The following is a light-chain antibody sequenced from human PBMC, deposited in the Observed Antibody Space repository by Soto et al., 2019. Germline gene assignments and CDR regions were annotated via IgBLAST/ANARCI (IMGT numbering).Light chain of an antibody. Sequence: LTRVASGSRVAVGSGRIICTRTSSDAGGYNYVSWYQQHPGKAPKLMIYEVSKRPSGVPDRFSGSKSGNTASLTVSGLQAEDEADYYCSSYAGSNNPYVFGTGTKVTVL. J-gene: IGLJ1*01. CDR2: EVS. CDR1: SSDAGGYNY. V-gene: IGLV2-8*01. CDR3: SSYAGSNNPYV.